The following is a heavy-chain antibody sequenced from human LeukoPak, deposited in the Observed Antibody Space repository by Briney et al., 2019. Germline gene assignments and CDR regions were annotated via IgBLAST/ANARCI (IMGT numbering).Heavy chain of an antibody. CDR1: AFTFSSYW. Sequence: GGSLRLSCAASAFTFSSYWMHWVRQAPGRGLEWVADIKQDGSEKYYVDSVKGRFTISRDNAKNALYLQMNSLRAEDTAVYYCARGGDGYNSPDFDYWSQGTLVTVSS. J-gene: IGHJ4*02. V-gene: IGHV3-7*05. CDR2: IKQDGSEK. D-gene: IGHD5-24*01. CDR3: ARGGDGYNSPDFDY.